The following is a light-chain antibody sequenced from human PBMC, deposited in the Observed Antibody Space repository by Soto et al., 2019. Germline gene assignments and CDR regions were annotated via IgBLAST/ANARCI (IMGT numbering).Light chain of an antibody. Sequence: DIEMTQSPSTLSASVGDRVTITCRASQSISGWLAWYQQKPGKAPKLLMYDASDLESGVPSRFSGSGSGTEFSLSISSLQPDDFGVYYCQQYNAMTWTFGQGTKVEIK. V-gene: IGKV1-5*01. J-gene: IGKJ1*01. CDR1: QSISGW. CDR3: QQYNAMTWT. CDR2: DAS.